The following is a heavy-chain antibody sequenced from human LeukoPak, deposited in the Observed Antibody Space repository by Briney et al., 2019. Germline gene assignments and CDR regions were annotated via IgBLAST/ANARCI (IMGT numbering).Heavy chain of an antibody. D-gene: IGHD6-19*01. CDR1: GFTFSNYY. J-gene: IGHJ4*02. Sequence: GGSLRLSCAASGFTFSNYYMRWLRQAPGKGLEWVANINEDGSNKWHLGSVKGRFTVSRDNARNSLYLEMNSLRAEDTAVYYCTRVIVAVPGYFDYFDFWGQGALITVSS. CDR3: TRVIVAVPGYFDYFDF. V-gene: IGHV3-7*01. CDR2: INEDGSNK.